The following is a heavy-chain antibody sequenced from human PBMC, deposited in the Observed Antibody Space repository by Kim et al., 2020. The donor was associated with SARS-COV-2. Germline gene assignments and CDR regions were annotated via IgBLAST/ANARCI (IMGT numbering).Heavy chain of an antibody. V-gene: IGHV4-59*01. CDR1: GDSISSYY. CDR2: IYYTGTNT. CDR3: ARAGILIPGGYYPMDV. Sequence: SETLSLTCAVSGDSISSYYWSWIRQPPGKGLEYIGYIYYTGTNTNYNPSLKSRVTISVDSSRNQFSLMLTSVTAADTAVYYCARAGILIPGGYYPMDVWGQGTTVAVSS. D-gene: IGHD3-16*01. J-gene: IGHJ6*02.